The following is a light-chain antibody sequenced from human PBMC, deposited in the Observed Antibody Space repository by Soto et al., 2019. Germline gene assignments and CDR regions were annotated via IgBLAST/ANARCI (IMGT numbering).Light chain of an antibody. CDR3: CSYTSSSTYV. V-gene: IGLV2-14*01. J-gene: IGLJ1*01. Sequence: QSALTQPPSASGSPGQSVTISCTGSNNDIGGYNYVSWYQQHPGKAPKLLIYEVSNRPSGVSNRFSGSKSGNTASLTISGLQAEDEADYYCCSYTSSSTYVFGSGTKVTVL. CDR1: NNDIGGYNY. CDR2: EVS.